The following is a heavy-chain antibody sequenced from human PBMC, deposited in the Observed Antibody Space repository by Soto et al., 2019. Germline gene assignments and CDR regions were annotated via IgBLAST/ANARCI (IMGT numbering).Heavy chain of an antibody. Sequence: SETLSLTCTVSGGSISSYYWSWIRQPPGKGLEWIGYIYYSGSTNYNPSLKSRVTISVDTSKNQFSLKLSSVTAADTAVYYCARFLYSSSWYLGAQFDPWGQGTLVTVSS. CDR1: GGSISSYY. CDR3: ARFLYSSSWYLGAQFDP. J-gene: IGHJ5*02. CDR2: IYYSGST. V-gene: IGHV4-59*08. D-gene: IGHD6-13*01.